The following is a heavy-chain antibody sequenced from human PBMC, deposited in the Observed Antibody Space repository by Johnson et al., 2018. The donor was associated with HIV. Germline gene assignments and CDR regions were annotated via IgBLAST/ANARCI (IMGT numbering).Heavy chain of an antibody. Sequence: QVQLVESGGGVVQPGRSLRLSCAASGFTFSSYAMYWVRQAPGKGLEWVAVIWYDGSNKYYADSVKGRFTISRENAKNSLYLQMNSLRAGDTAVYYCARVGLGDAFDIWGQGTMVTVSS. J-gene: IGHJ3*02. V-gene: IGHV3-33*08. D-gene: IGHD3-16*01. CDR2: IWYDGSNK. CDR1: GFTFSSYA. CDR3: ARVGLGDAFDI.